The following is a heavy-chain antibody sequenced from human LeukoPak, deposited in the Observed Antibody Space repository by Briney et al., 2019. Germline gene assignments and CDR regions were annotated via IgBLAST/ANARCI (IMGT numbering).Heavy chain of an antibody. CDR1: IDSFSNYH. V-gene: IGHV4-34*01. Sequence: PSETLSLTCAVYIDSFSNYHWNWIRQTPAKGMEWIGEVNESGGTNISPSLRSRVTISVDTSKNQFSLRLSSVTAADTAVYYCARETEKQWQYWGQGTTVSVSS. CDR2: VNESGGT. J-gene: IGHJ3*01. CDR3: ARETEKQWQY. D-gene: IGHD6-19*01.